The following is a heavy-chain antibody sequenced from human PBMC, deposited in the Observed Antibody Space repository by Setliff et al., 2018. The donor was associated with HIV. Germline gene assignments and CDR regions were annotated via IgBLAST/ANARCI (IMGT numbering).Heavy chain of an antibody. Sequence: PGGSLRLSCAASGFNFSSYWMSWVRQAPGKGLEWVANIKQDGSEKYYVDSVKGRFTISRDNAKNSLYLQMNSLRAEDTAVYYCAASSNWYSPEYFQHWGQGTLVTVSS. V-gene: IGHV3-7*03. J-gene: IGHJ1*01. CDR3: AASSNWYSPEYFQH. CDR1: GFNFSSYW. D-gene: IGHD6-13*01. CDR2: IKQDGSEK.